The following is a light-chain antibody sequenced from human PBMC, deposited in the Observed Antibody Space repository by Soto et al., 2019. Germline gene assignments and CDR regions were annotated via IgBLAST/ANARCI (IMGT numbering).Light chain of an antibody. CDR2: DAS. Sequence: EIVLTQSPGTLSLSPGERATLSCRASQSLSSSYLAWYQQKPGQAPRLLIYDASNRATGIPARFSGSGSGTDFTLTISRLDPEDFAVYYCQQYGTSPRTFGQGTKVDIK. J-gene: IGKJ1*01. CDR3: QQYGTSPRT. CDR1: QSLSSSY. V-gene: IGKV3-20*01.